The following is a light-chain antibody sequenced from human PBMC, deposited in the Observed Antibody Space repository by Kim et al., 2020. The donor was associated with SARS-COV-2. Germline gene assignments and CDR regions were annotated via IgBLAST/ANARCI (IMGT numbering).Light chain of an antibody. CDR2: DAS. CDR1: QSITRN. V-gene: IGKV3-15*01. CDR3: QQYTNWPPYT. J-gene: IGKJ2*01. Sequence: EIVMTQSPATLSVSPGERATLSCRASQSITRNLAWYQQKPGQAPRLLMYDASTRATGIPARFSGSGSGTEFTLTISSLQSEDFAVYYCQQYTNWPPYTFGPGTKLEI.